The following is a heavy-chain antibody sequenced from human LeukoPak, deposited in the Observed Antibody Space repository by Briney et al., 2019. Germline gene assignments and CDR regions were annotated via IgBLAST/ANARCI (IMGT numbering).Heavy chain of an antibody. CDR1: GFTVSSNY. D-gene: IGHD6-6*01. V-gene: IGHV3-53*01. CDR2: IYSVGST. CDR3: GGSSSDYYYYGMDV. J-gene: IGHJ6*02. Sequence: GGSLRLSGAASGFTVSSNYMSWVRQAPGKGLEWVSAIYSVGSTYYADSVKGRFTISRDNSKNTLYLQMNSLRAEDTAVYYCGGSSSDYYYYGMDVWGQGTTVTVSS.